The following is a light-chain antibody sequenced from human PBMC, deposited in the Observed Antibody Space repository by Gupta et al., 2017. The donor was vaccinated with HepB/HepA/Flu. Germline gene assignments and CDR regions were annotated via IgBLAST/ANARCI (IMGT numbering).Light chain of an antibody. CDR2: ENN. V-gene: IGLV1-51*02. J-gene: IGLJ1*01. CDR3: GAWAGTATGFI. CDR1: SPNIGSAS. Sequence: QSVLTQTPSVSATAGQKVTISCSGSSPNIGSASVSWYQQVPGTAPKLVIYENNKRPSGIPARFSGSKSGTSATLAITGLQTGDEADYYCGAWAGTATGFIFGTGTKVTVL.